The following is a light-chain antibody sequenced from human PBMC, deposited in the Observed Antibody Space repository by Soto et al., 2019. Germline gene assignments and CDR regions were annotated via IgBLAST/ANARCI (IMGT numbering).Light chain of an antibody. J-gene: IGKJ1*01. CDR2: GAS. CDR1: QSLSSTF. V-gene: IGKV3-20*01. CDR3: QHYDSSLT. Sequence: EIVLTQSPGSLSLSPGERATLSCRASQSLSSTFFAWYQQRPGQAPRLLIYGASRRAPGIPDRFIGSGSGTDFTITISRLEPEDFSVYYCQHYDSSLTFGQGTKVEIK.